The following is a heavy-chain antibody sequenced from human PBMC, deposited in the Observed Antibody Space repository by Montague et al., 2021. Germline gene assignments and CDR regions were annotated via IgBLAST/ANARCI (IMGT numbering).Heavy chain of an antibody. CDR2: IYYSGST. V-gene: IGHV4-39*01. CDR3: ARRMGFVVVTEHDAFDI. J-gene: IGHJ3*02. D-gene: IGHD2-21*02. CDR1: GGSISSTSYY. Sequence: SETLSLTCTVSGGSISSTSYYWGWIRQPPGTGLEWIGSIYYSGSTYYNPSLKSRVTISADTSKNQFSLRLRSVTAADRAVYYCARRMGFVVVTEHDAFDIWGQGTMVTVSS.